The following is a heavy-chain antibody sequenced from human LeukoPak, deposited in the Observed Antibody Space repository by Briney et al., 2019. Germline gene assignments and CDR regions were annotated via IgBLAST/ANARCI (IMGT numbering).Heavy chain of an antibody. Sequence: PSETLSLTCTVSGGSISSYYWSWIRQPPGKGLEWIGSIYYSGSTYYNPSLKSRVTISVDTSKNQFSLKLSSVTAADTAVYYCARLATTTDGRAFDIWGQGTMVTVSS. CDR3: ARLATTTDGRAFDI. J-gene: IGHJ3*02. D-gene: IGHD4-17*01. CDR1: GGSISSYY. V-gene: IGHV4-59*12. CDR2: IYYSGST.